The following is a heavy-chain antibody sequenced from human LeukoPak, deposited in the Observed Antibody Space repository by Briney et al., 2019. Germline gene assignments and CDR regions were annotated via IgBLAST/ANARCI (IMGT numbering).Heavy chain of an antibody. CDR2: ISAYNSNT. J-gene: IGHJ4*02. D-gene: IGHD2-2*02. CDR1: GYTFTSYG. V-gene: IGHV1-18*01. CDR3: ARSSPWYCSSTSCYNGYYFDY. Sequence: ASVKVSCKASGYTFTSYGISWVRQAPGQGLEWMGWISAYNSNTNYAQKLQGRVTMTTDTSTSTAYMELRSLRSDDTAVYYCARSSPWYCSSTSCYNGYYFDYWGQGTLVTVSS.